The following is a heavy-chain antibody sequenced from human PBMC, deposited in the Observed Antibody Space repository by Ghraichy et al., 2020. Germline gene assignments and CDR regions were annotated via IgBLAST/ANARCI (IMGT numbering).Heavy chain of an antibody. Sequence: GGSLRLSCEASGFTFSSYAMSWVRQAPGKGLEWVSGISGGGGSTYYADSVKGRFTISRDNSKNTVYLQMNSLRAEDTSVYYCAKKDSGSYPLSYWGQGTLVTVSS. CDR3: AKKDSGSYPLSY. J-gene: IGHJ4*02. CDR2: ISGGGGST. V-gene: IGHV3-23*01. D-gene: IGHD3-10*01. CDR1: GFTFSSYA.